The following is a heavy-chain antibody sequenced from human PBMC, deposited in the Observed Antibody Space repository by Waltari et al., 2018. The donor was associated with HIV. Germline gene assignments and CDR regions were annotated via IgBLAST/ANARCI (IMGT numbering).Heavy chain of an antibody. Sequence: QVQLVQSGAEVKKPGASVKVSCKASGYTFTSYAMHWVRQAPGQRLEWMGWINAGNGNTKYSQKFQGRVTITRDTSASTAYMELSSLRSEDTAVYYCARVEYYDSRAAKRYFDYWGQGTLVTVSS. CDR1: GYTFTSYA. J-gene: IGHJ4*02. CDR3: ARVEYYDSRAAKRYFDY. CDR2: INAGNGNT. V-gene: IGHV1-3*01. D-gene: IGHD3-22*01.